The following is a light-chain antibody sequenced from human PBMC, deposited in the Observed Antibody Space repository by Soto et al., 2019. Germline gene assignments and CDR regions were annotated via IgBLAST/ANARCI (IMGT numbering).Light chain of an antibody. V-gene: IGKV3-15*01. J-gene: IGKJ2*01. CDR1: QSVRTN. CDR3: QQYDDWPRT. Sequence: ETVMTQSPATLSVSPGERVTLSCRASQSVRTNLAWYQQKLGQAPRLLIYGASTRATGIPARFSGSGSGTECTLTISGLQSEDFAIFYCQQYDDWPRTFGQGTKL. CDR2: GAS.